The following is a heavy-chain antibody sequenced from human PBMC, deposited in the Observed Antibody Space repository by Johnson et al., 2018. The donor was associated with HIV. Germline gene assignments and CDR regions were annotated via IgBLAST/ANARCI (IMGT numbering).Heavy chain of an antibody. CDR1: GFTFSSYG. V-gene: IGHV3-30*02. CDR3: AKEQWFGELFSAFDI. D-gene: IGHD3-10*01. CDR2: IRYDGSNK. J-gene: IGHJ3*02. Sequence: VQLVESGGGVVQPGGSLRLSCAASGFTFSSYGMHWVRQAPGKGLEWVAFIRYDGSNKYYADSVKGRFTISRDNSKSTLYLQMNSLRAEDTTVYYCAKEQWFGELFSAFDIWGQGTMVTVSS.